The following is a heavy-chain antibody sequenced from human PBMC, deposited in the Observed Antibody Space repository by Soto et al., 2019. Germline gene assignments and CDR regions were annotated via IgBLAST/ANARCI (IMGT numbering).Heavy chain of an antibody. J-gene: IGHJ4*01. Sequence: SETLSLTCTVSGGSFCSSSYYWGWIRQPPGKGLEWVGSIYYTGSAYYNPSLKSRLTVSVDTSKSQFSLKLSSVTAADTAVCYCARLVSYDDYAFDCWGHGTLVTVSS. CDR1: GGSFCSSSYY. CDR2: IYYTGSA. V-gene: IGHV4-39*01. D-gene: IGHD4-17*01. CDR3: ARLVSYDDYAFDC.